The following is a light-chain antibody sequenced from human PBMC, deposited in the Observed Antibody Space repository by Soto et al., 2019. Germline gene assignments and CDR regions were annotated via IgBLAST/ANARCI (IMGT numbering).Light chain of an antibody. J-gene: IGKJ2*01. CDR3: QQYKNLPYT. Sequence: DIQMTQSPSSLSASVGDRVTITCQASQDITNYLNWYQQKPGKAPKLLIYDASNLETGVPSRFSGSGSGTDFTFTISSLQPEDIATYYCQQYKNLPYTFGQGTNLEIK. CDR2: DAS. V-gene: IGKV1-33*01. CDR1: QDITNY.